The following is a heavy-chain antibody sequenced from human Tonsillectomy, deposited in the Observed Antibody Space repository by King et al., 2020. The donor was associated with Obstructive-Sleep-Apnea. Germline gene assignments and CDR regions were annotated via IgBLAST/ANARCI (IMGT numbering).Heavy chain of an antibody. CDR1: ALTFSGLTFSSYA. V-gene: IGHV3-23*04. Sequence: VQLVESGGGLVQPGGSLRLSRAASALTFSGLTFSSYAMNWVRQAPGKGLEWVSAISGSGDSTYYADSVKGRFTISRDNSKNTLSLQMNSLRAEDTAVFYLANWYYGPRLYGMDVWGQGTTVTVSS. D-gene: IGHD3-10*01. CDR3: ANWYYGPRLYGMDV. CDR2: ISGSGDST. J-gene: IGHJ6*02.